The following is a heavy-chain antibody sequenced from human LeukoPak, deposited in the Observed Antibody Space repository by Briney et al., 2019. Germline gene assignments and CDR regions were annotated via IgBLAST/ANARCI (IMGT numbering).Heavy chain of an antibody. CDR1: GFSFNNAW. Sequence: GGSLRLSCAASGFSFNNAWMSWVRQAPGKGLEWVGRIKDKSYGETTDYAAPVKGRFIISGDDSKNTLYLQMNSLKTEDTAVYYCTTDPPGAFDYWGQGALVTVSS. CDR2: IKDKSYGETT. D-gene: IGHD3-10*01. J-gene: IGHJ4*02. V-gene: IGHV3-15*01. CDR3: TTDPPGAFDY.